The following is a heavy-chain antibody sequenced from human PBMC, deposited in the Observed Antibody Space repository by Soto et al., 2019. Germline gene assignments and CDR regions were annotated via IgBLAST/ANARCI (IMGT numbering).Heavy chain of an antibody. D-gene: IGHD2-2*01. V-gene: IGHV3-21*01. Sequence: GGSLRLSCAASGFTFCSYSMNWVRQAPGKGLEWVSSISSSSSYIYYADSVKGRFTISRDNAKNSLYLQMNSLRAEDTAVYYCARAHCSSTSCYPYYGMDVWGQGTTVTVSS. CDR3: ARAHCSSTSCYPYYGMDV. J-gene: IGHJ6*02. CDR1: GFTFCSYS. CDR2: ISSSSSYI.